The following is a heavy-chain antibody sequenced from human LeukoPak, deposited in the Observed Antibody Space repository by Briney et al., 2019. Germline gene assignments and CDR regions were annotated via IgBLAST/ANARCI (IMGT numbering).Heavy chain of an antibody. CDR2: ISSSSSYI. V-gene: IGHV3-21*01. CDR3: ARDNDSNYYYYGMDV. J-gene: IGHJ6*02. CDR1: GYTFSSYS. Sequence: GGSLRLSCAASGYTFSSYSMNWVRQAPGKGLEWVSSISSSSSYIYYADSVKGRFTISRDNAKNSLYLQMNSRRAEDTAVYYCARDNDSNYYYYGMDVWGQGTTVTVSS. D-gene: IGHD3-22*01.